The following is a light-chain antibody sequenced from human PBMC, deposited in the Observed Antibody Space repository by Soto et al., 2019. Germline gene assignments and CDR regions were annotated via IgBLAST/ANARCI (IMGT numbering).Light chain of an antibody. J-gene: IGKJ5*01. CDR1: QSVGGH. CDR2: DAS. V-gene: IGKV3-11*01. Sequence: EIVLTQSPATLSLSPGERATLSCRASQSVGGHLAWYQQKPGQAPRLLIYDASDRATGIPARFSVSGSETDFTLTISSLEPDDFAVYYCQQRNNWPPSITCGQGTRLEIK. CDR3: QQRNNWPPSIT.